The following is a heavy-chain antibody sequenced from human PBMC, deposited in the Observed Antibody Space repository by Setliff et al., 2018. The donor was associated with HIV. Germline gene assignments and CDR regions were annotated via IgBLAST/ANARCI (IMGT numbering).Heavy chain of an antibody. J-gene: IGHJ6*03. CDR3: ARRSPGGGYYMDV. V-gene: IGHV4-4*08. CDR1: GGSISSYY. Sequence: PSETLSLTCTVSGGSISSYYWSWIRQPPGKGLEWIGRIYTSGSTNYNPSLKSRVTISVDTSKNQFSLKLSSVTAADTAVYYCARRSPGGGYYMDVWGKGTTVTVSS. CDR2: IYTSGST. D-gene: IGHD3-16*01.